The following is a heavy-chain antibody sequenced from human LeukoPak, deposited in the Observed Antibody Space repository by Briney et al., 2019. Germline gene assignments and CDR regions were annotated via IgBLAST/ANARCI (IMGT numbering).Heavy chain of an antibody. Sequence: PSETLSLTCTVSGGSISSSSYYWGWIRQPPGKGLEWIGSIYYSGSTYYNPSLKSRVTISVDTSKNQFSLKLSSVTAADTAVYYCARLYSSSSTRFDPWGQATLVTVSS. D-gene: IGHD6-6*01. CDR2: IYYSGST. CDR3: ARLYSSSSTRFDP. V-gene: IGHV4-39*07. CDR1: GGSISSSSYY. J-gene: IGHJ5*02.